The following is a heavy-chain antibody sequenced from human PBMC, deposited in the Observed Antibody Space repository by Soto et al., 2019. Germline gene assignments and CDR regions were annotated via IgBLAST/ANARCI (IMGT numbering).Heavy chain of an antibody. J-gene: IGHJ4*02. V-gene: IGHV5-10-1*01. D-gene: IGHD1-26*01. CDR2: IDPSDSYT. CDR1: GYSFNTHW. Sequence: PGESLKISCKGSGYSFNTHWISWVRQMPGKGLEWMGRIDPSDSYTNYSPSFQGHVTISSDKSISTAYLQWSSLKASDTAMYYCARQRYSGSYSDYWGQGTLVTV. CDR3: ARQRYSGSYSDY.